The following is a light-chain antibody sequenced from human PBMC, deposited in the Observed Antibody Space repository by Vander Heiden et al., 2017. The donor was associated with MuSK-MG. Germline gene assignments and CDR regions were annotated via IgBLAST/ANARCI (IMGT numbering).Light chain of an antibody. V-gene: IGLV1-40*01. CDR1: SSNIGAGYD. CDR2: GNS. Sequence: QSVLTQPPSVSGAPGQRVTISCTGSSSNIGAGYDVPWYQQLPGTAPKLLIYGNSNRPSGVPDRFSGSKSGTSASLAITGLQAEDEADYYCQSYDSSLSVVFGGGTKLPVL. CDR3: QSYDSSLSVV. J-gene: IGLJ2*01.